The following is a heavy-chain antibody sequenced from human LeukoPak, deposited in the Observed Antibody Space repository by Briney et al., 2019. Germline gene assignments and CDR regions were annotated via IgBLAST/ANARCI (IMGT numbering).Heavy chain of an antibody. Sequence: GASVKVSCKASGYTFTSYGINWVRQAPGQGLEWMGWISAYNGNTNYAQKLQGRVTMTTDTSTSTAYMELRSLRSDDTAVYYCARDKGARQWLVPYNWFDPWGQGTLVTVSS. D-gene: IGHD6-19*01. V-gene: IGHV1-18*01. CDR2: ISAYNGNT. CDR3: ARDKGARQWLVPYNWFDP. J-gene: IGHJ5*02. CDR1: GYTFTSYG.